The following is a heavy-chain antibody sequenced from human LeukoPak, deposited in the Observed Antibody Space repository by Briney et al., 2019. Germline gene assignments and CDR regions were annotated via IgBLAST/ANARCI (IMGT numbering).Heavy chain of an antibody. J-gene: IGHJ4*02. Sequence: SETLSLTCTVSGDSISSYYWTWIRQPPGKGLEWIGYIFYSGSTSHNPSLKSRVTISVDTSKNQFSLKLSSVTAADTAVYYCARGWQVMNYWGQGILVSVSS. V-gene: IGHV4-59*01. D-gene: IGHD5-24*01. CDR2: IFYSGST. CDR3: ARGWQVMNY. CDR1: GDSISSYY.